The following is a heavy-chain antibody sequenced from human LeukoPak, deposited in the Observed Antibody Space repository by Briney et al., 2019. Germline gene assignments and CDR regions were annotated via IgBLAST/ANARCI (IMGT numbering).Heavy chain of an antibody. D-gene: IGHD5-18*01. J-gene: IGHJ4*02. V-gene: IGHV4-59*08. CDR2: IYYSGST. CDR1: GGSISSYY. CDR3: ARHLRGYSYGPFDY. Sequence: SETLSLTCTVSGGSISSYYWSWIRQPPGKGLEWIGYIYYSGSTNYIPSLTSRVTISVDTSKNQFSLKLTSVAAADTAVYYCARHLRGYSYGPFDYWGQGTLVTVSS.